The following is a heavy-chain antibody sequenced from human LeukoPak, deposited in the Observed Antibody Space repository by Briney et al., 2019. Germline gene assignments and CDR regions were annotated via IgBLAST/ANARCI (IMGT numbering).Heavy chain of an antibody. CDR3: ARRYYGSLSYPAYFDS. J-gene: IGHJ4*02. CDR2: ISYSGST. V-gene: IGHV4-34*01. Sequence: SQTLSLTCAVYGGSFSGYYWSWIRQPPGKGLEWIGGISYSGSTYYNPSLKSRTTISVDTSKNQFSLRLNSMTAADTAVYYCARRYYGSLSYPAYFDSWGQGTLVTVSS. D-gene: IGHD3-10*01. CDR1: GGSFSGYY.